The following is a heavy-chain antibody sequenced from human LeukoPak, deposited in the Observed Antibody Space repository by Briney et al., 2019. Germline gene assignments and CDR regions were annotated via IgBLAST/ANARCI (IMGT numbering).Heavy chain of an antibody. CDR3: AREIGYCSSTSCSHAFDI. Sequence: ASVKVSCKASGYTFTSYGISWVRQAPGQGLEWMGWMNPNSGNTGYAQKFQGRVTITRNTSISTAYMELSSLRSEDTAVYYCAREIGYCSSTSCSHAFDIWGQGTMVTVSS. J-gene: IGHJ3*02. D-gene: IGHD2-2*01. CDR2: MNPNSGNT. V-gene: IGHV1-8*03. CDR1: GYTFTSYG.